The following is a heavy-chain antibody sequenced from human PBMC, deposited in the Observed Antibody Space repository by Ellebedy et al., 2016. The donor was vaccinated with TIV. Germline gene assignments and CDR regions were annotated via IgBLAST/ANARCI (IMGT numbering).Heavy chain of an antibody. CDR2: VKQDGTEK. Sequence: GESLKISCEASGFTFTSYWMYWVRQAPGKGLEWVATVKQDGTEKFYVDSVKGRFTVSRDNPTNSLYLQMNSLTVEDTAVYYCASSHAGWGQGTLVTVSS. V-gene: IGHV3-7*01. J-gene: IGHJ4*02. CDR3: ASSHAG. CDR1: GFTFTSYW.